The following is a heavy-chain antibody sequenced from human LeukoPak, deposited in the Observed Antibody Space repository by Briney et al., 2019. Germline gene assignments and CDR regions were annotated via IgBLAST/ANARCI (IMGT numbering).Heavy chain of an antibody. J-gene: IGHJ3*02. CDR2: INPPSGTT. D-gene: IGHD5-24*01. V-gene: IGHV1-46*01. CDR1: GYTFTRYY. CDR3: ARESLEMATNAFDI. Sequence: ASVKVSCKASGYTFTRYYRHWVRQAPGQGLEWMGTINPPSGTTTYAQKFQGRVTLTRDTATSTVYMELSSLRSEDTAFYYCARESLEMATNAFDIWGQGTMVTVSS.